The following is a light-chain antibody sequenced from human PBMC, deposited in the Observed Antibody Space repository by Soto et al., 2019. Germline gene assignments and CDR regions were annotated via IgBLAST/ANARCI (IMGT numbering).Light chain of an antibody. V-gene: IGKV3-15*01. CDR3: QQYNSWPPWT. CDR2: DAS. Sequence: EIVMTQSPATLSVSPGESATLSCRASQRISRNLAWYQQKPGQAPRLLIYDASTRATAIPARFSGSGSETEFTLTISSLQSEDSAVYYCQQYNSWPPWTFGQGTKVEIK. J-gene: IGKJ1*01. CDR1: QRISRN.